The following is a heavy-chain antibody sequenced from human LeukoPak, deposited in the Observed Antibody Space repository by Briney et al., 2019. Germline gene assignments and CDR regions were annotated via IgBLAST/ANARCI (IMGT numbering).Heavy chain of an antibody. CDR3: ARDTYYYGSGSYFPNWFDP. CDR1: GYTFTSYG. CDR2: ISAYNGNT. Sequence: ASVKVSCKASGYTFTSYGISWVRQAPGQGLEWMGWISAYNGNTNYAQKLQGRVTMTTDTSTSTAYMELRSLRSDDTAVYYCARDTYYYGSGSYFPNWFDPWGQGTLVTVSS. J-gene: IGHJ5*02. V-gene: IGHV1-18*01. D-gene: IGHD3-10*01.